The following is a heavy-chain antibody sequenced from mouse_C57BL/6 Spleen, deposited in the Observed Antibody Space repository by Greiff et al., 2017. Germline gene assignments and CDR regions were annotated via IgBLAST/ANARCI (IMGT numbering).Heavy chain of an antibody. V-gene: IGHV3-6*01. CDR3: ARRGNYNYAMDY. J-gene: IGHJ4*01. CDR2: LSYDGSN. D-gene: IGHD2-1*01. CDR1: GYSITSGYY. Sequence: VQLQQSGPGLVTPSQSLSLSCSVTGYSITSGYYWNWIRQFPGNKLEWMGYLSYDGSNNYNPSLKNRISITRDTSKNQFFLKLNSVTTEDTATYYCARRGNYNYAMDYWGQGTSVTVSS.